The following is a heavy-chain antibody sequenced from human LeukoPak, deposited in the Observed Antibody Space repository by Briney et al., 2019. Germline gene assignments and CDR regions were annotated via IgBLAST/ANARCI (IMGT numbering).Heavy chain of an antibody. D-gene: IGHD1-26*01. CDR3: ARVPVEWELPRQWYYGMDV. CDR2: IYYSGST. J-gene: IGHJ6*02. V-gene: IGHV4-31*03. Sequence: SQTLSLTCTVSGGSISSGDYYWSWIRQHPGKGLEWIGYIYYSGSTYYNPSLKSRVTISVDTSKNQFSLKLSSVTAADTAVYYCARVPVEWELPRQWYYGMDVWGQGTTVTVSS. CDR1: GGSISSGDYY.